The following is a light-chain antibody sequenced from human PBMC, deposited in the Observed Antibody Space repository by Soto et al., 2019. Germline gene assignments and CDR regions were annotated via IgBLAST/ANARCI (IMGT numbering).Light chain of an antibody. V-gene: IGLV2-23*01. CDR1: SSDVGSYNL. CDR3: CSYARSSTAV. J-gene: IGLJ3*02. CDR2: EAT. Sequence: QSALTQSASVSGSPGQSITISCTGTSSDVGSYNLVSWYQQHPGKAPKLMIYEATKRPSGVSNRFSGSKSGNTASMTISGLQAEDEADYYCCSYARSSTAVFGGGTKLTVL.